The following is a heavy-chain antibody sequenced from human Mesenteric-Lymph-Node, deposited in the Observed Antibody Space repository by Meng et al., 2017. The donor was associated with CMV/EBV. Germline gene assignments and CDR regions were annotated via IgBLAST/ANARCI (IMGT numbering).Heavy chain of an antibody. CDR2: INHSGST. CDR1: GGSFSGYY. Sequence: GSLRLSCAVYGGSFSGYYWSWIRQPPGKGLEWIGEINHSGSTNYNPSLKSRVTISVDTSKNQFSLKLSSVTAADTAVYYCAREIPYYDYWGQGTLVTVSS. CDR3: AREIPYYDY. D-gene: IGHD2-2*02. J-gene: IGHJ4*02. V-gene: IGHV4-34*01.